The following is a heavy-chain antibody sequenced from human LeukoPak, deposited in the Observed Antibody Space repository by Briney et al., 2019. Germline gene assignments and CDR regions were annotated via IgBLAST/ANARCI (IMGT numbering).Heavy chain of an antibody. CDR1: GGSISSYY. CDR3: ARSVVGATMGWFDP. Sequence: SETLSLTCTVSGGSISSYYWSWIRQPPGKGLEWIGYIYYSGSTNYNPSLKSRVTISVDTSKNQFSLKLSSVTAADTAVYYCARSVVGATMGWFDPWGQGTLVTVSS. D-gene: IGHD1-26*01. CDR2: IYYSGST. J-gene: IGHJ5*02. V-gene: IGHV4-59*01.